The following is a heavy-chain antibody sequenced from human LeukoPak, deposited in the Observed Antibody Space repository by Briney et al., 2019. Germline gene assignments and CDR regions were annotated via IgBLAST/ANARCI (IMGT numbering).Heavy chain of an antibody. CDR3: ATSLSSIAARPYY. CDR1: GGXISSYY. V-gene: IGHV4-59*01. J-gene: IGHJ4*02. D-gene: IGHD6-6*01. Sequence: SETLSLTCTVSGGXISSYYCSWIRQPPGKGLEWIGYIYYSGSTNYNPSLKSRVTISVDTSKNQFSLKLSSVTAADTAVYYCATSLSSIAARPYYWGQGTLVTVSS. CDR2: IYYSGST.